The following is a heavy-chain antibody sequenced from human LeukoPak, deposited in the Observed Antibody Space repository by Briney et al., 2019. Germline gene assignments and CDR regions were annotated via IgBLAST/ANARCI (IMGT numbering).Heavy chain of an antibody. V-gene: IGHV3-30*18. CDR1: GFTFKNYG. D-gene: IGHD2-2*01. CDR2: ISYDGGHI. Sequence: GGSLRLSCAGSGFTFKNYGVHWVRQPPGKGLEWVAGISYDGGHIYYGDSVKGRFTISRDNSKNTVYVEMSSLRAEDTAVYYCAKGCSSTSCAIEFDYWGQGTLVTVSS. J-gene: IGHJ4*02. CDR3: AKGCSSTSCAIEFDY.